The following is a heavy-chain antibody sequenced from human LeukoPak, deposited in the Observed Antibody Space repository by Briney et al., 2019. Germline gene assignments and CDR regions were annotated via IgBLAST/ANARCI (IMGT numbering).Heavy chain of an antibody. V-gene: IGHV4-59*01. CDR2: IYYSGST. Sequence: SETLSLTCTVSGGSISSYYWSWIRQPPGKGLEWIGYIYYSGSTNYNPSLKSRVTISVDTSKNQFSLKLSSVTAANTAVYYCARGEWLFPFDYWGQGTLVTVSS. D-gene: IGHD3-3*01. J-gene: IGHJ4*02. CDR3: ARGEWLFPFDY. CDR1: GGSISSYY.